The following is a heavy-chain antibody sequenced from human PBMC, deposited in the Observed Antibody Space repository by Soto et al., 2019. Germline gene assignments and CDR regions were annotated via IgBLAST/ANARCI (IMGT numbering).Heavy chain of an antibody. CDR3: ARTLNEWLLGLD. D-gene: IGHD3-3*01. CDR1: GYTFTSYG. V-gene: IGHV1-18*01. J-gene: IGHJ1*01. Sequence: ASATVSCKASGYTFTSYGISWVGKAPGQGLEWMGWISAYNGNTNYAQKFQGRVTMTTDTSTSTAYMELRSLRSDDPPVYYCARTLNEWLLGLDWGQGTLLTVSS. CDR2: ISAYNGNT.